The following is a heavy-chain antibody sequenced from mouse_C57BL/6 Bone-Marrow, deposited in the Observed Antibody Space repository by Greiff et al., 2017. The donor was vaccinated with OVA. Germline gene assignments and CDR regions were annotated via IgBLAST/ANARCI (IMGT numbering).Heavy chain of an antibody. CDR2: IHPNSGST. Sequence: QVQLQQPGAELVKPGASVKLSCKASGYTFTSYWMHWVKQRPGQGLEWIGMIHPNSGSTNYNEKFKSKATLTVDKSSSTAYMQLSSLTSEDSAVYYCARERRVQAMDYWGQGTSVTVSS. V-gene: IGHV1-64*01. CDR3: ARERRVQAMDY. CDR1: GYTFTSYW. J-gene: IGHJ4*01.